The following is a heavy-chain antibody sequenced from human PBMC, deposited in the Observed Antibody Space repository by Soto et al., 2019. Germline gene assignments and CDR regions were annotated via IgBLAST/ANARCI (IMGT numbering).Heavy chain of an antibody. CDR1: GFIFTSYA. J-gene: IGHJ4*02. Sequence: PGGSLRLSCAASGFIFTSYAMNWVRQAPGKGLEWVSYISSNSGTIYYTDSVKGRFTISRDNTKNSLHLQMNSLRDEDTAVYYCARDWYYYGSGSYYPFDYWGQGTLVTVSS. CDR3: ARDWYYYGSGSYYPFDY. D-gene: IGHD3-10*01. V-gene: IGHV3-48*02. CDR2: ISSNSGTI.